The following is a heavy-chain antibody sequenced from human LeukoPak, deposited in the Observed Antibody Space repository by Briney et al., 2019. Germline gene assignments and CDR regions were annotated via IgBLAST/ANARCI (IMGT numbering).Heavy chain of an antibody. CDR3: AREDSIFGVVIMPNFDY. J-gene: IGHJ4*02. CDR2: IYHSGST. D-gene: IGHD3-3*01. CDR1: GGSISSYY. V-gene: IGHV4-4*07. Sequence: SETLSLTCTVSGGSISSYYWSWIRQPAGKGLEWIGSIYHSGSTYYNPSLKSRVTISVDTSKDQFSLKLSSVTAADTAVYYCAREDSIFGVVIMPNFDYWGQGTLVTVSS.